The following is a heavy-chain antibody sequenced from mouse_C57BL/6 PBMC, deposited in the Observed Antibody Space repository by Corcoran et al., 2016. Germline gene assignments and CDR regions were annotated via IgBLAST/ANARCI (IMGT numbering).Heavy chain of an antibody. J-gene: IGHJ2*01. V-gene: IGHV9-3*01. Sequence: QIQLVQSGPELKKPGETVKISCKASGYTFTTYGMSWVKQAPGKGLKWMGWINTYSGVPTYADDFKGRFAFYLETSASTTYLQINNLKNEDTATYFCARSGVITTVVATRDYFDYGGKGTTLKVSS. CDR1: GYTFTTYG. D-gene: IGHD1-1*01. CDR3: ARSGVITTVVATRDYFDY. CDR2: INTYSGVP.